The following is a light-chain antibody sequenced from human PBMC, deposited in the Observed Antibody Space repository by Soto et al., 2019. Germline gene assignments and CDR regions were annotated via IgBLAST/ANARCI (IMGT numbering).Light chain of an antibody. CDR2: EVN. CDR3: CSFAGGAIFV. CDR1: TNDVGGYDL. V-gene: IGLV2-23*02. J-gene: IGLJ2*01. Sequence: QSVLTQPASVSGSPGQSITISCTGTTNDVGGYDLVSWYQHHPGKAPTLIIFEVNKRPSGVSDRFSGSKSGNTASLTISALRTEDEADYSCCSFAGGAIFVFGGGTKLTVL.